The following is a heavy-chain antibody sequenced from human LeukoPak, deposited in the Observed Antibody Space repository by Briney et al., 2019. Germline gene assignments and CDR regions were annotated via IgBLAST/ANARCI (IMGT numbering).Heavy chain of an antibody. D-gene: IGHD4-17*01. CDR1: GFPFSSHW. J-gene: IGHJ4*02. CDR3: ARVLWNGDYPRFDY. V-gene: IGHV3-7*01. Sequence: PGGSLRLSCAASGFPFSSHWVSWFRQSPGKGLEWVAHINQDGSEEYYVDSVKGRFTISRDNARNSQFLQMNSLRTEDTAVYYCARVLWNGDYPRFDYWGQGTLVTVPS. CDR2: INQDGSEE.